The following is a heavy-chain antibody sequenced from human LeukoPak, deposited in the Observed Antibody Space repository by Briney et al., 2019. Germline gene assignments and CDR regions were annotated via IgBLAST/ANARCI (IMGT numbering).Heavy chain of an antibody. CDR3: ARVFRYRNWFDP. CDR1: GFTFSSYA. V-gene: IGHV3-23*01. D-gene: IGHD1-14*01. Sequence: GGSLRLSRAASGFTFSSYAMSWVRQAPGKGLEWVSAISGSGGSTYYADSVKGRLTISRDNSKNTLYLQMNSLRAEDTAVYYCARVFRYRNWFDPWGQGTLVTVSS. CDR2: ISGSGGST. J-gene: IGHJ5*02.